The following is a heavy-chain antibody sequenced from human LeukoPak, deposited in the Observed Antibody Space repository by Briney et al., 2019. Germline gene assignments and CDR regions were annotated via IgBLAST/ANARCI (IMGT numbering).Heavy chain of an antibody. CDR1: GFTFSSNA. V-gene: IGHV3-23*01. D-gene: IGHD3-16*01. CDR2: INPSGDST. CDR3: AKHYWGDSFDF. Sequence: GGSLRLSWAASGFTFSSNAMSWVRQAPGKGLEWVSVINPSGDSTHYADSVKGRFTISRDNSKNTLSLQMNSLRAEDTAVYYCAKHYWGDSFDFWGQGTMATVSS. J-gene: IGHJ3*01.